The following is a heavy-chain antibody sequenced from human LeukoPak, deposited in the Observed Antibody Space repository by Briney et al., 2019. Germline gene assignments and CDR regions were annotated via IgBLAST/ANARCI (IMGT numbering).Heavy chain of an antibody. CDR1: GYTFTGYY. CDR3: ARVIIDKEYYYDSSGAFYD. CDR2: INPNSGGT. Sequence: GASVKVFYKASGYTFTGYYMHWVRQAPGQGLEWMGWINPNSGGTNYAQKFQGRVTMTRDTSISTAYMELSRLRSDDTAVYYCARVIIDKEYYYDSSGAFYDWGQGTLVTVSS. J-gene: IGHJ4*02. V-gene: IGHV1-2*02. D-gene: IGHD3-22*01.